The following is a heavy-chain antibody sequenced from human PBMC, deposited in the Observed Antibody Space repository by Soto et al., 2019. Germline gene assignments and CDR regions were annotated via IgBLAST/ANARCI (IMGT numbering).Heavy chain of an antibody. J-gene: IGHJ4*02. Sequence: SVKVSCKACGGTFSSYSISWVRQAPGQGLEWMGGIIPIFGTANYAQKFQGRVTITADESTSTAYMELSSLRSEDTAVYYCASPYSSGWYVFYYWGQGTLVTVS. CDR1: GGTFSSYS. D-gene: IGHD6-19*01. CDR3: ASPYSSGWYVFYY. CDR2: IIPIFGTA. V-gene: IGHV1-69*13.